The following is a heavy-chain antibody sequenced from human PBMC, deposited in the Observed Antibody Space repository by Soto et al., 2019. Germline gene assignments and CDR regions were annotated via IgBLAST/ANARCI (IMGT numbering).Heavy chain of an antibody. J-gene: IGHJ4*02. Sequence: QVHLVQSGAEVKKPGASVKVSCKASGYTFTSYGITWVRQAPGQGLEWMGWISAHTGNTDYAQTLQGRVIVTRDTSTSTAYMELRSLRSDDTAVYYCARGRYGDYWGQGALVTVSS. V-gene: IGHV1-18*01. D-gene: IGHD1-1*01. CDR1: GYTFTSYG. CDR2: ISAHTGNT. CDR3: ARGRYGDY.